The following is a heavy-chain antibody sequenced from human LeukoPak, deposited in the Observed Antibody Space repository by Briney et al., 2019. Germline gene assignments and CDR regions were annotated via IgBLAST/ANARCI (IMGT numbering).Heavy chain of an antibody. CDR3: ARLARVAAAGSYSYHSLDV. CDR1: GDSITGYF. D-gene: IGHD6-13*01. J-gene: IGHJ6*02. V-gene: IGHV4-59*08. Sequence: SETLSLTCTVSGDSITGYFWSWIRQPPGKGLEWIGYIHYSGFTNYNPSLKSRVTISVDTSKNQFSLRLSSVTVADTAIYYCARLARVAAAGSYSYHSLDVWGQGTTVTVSS. CDR2: IHYSGFT.